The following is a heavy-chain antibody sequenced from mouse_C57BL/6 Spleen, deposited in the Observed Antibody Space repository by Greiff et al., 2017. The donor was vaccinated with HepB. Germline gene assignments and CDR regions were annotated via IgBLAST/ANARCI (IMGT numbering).Heavy chain of an antibody. CDR2: IRNKANGYTT. J-gene: IGHJ4*01. CDR1: GFTFTDYY. Sequence: DVQLVESGGGLVQPGGSLSLSCATSGFTFTDYYMSWVRQPPGKALEWLGFIRNKANGYTTEYSASVKGRFTISRDNSQSILYLQMNALRAEDSATYYCARYTYYGSDAMDYWGQGTSVTVSS. V-gene: IGHV7-3*01. CDR3: ARYTYYGSDAMDY. D-gene: IGHD1-1*01.